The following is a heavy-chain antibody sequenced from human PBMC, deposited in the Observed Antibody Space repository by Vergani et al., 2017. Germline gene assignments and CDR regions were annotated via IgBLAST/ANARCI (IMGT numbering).Heavy chain of an antibody. J-gene: IGHJ4*02. D-gene: IGHD1-26*01. Sequence: QVQLVESGGGVVQPGRSLRLSCAASGFTFTIYAMHWVRQAPGKGLEWVSRVGFDGSDTVYADSVKGRFTISKDSAMNTVHLQMTNVRAEDTAVYFCARDGAGTIDFDYWGPGILVTVSS. V-gene: IGHV3-30*04. CDR2: VGFDGSDT. CDR3: ARDGAGTIDFDY. CDR1: GFTFTIYA.